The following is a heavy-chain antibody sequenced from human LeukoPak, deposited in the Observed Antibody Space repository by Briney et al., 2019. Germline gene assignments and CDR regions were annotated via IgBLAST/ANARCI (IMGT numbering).Heavy chain of an antibody. J-gene: IGHJ4*02. V-gene: IGHV3-43D*03. D-gene: IGHD3-10*01. CDR3: AKDMAAYYYASGNIDY. CDR2: ISWDGGRT. Sequence: GGSLRLSCAASGFTFDDYAMHWVRHAPGKGLEWVSLISWDGGRTYYADSVKGRFTISRDNSKNSLYLQMNSLRAEDTALYYCAKDMAAYYYASGNIDYWGQGTLVTVSS. CDR1: GFTFDDYA.